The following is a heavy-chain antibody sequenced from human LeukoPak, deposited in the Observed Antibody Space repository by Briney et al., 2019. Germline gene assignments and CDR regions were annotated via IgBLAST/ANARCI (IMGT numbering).Heavy chain of an antibody. CDR3: AKDGLYFDGSTHIYYFDS. Sequence: GGSLRLSCAASGFSFGGYAMTWVRQAPGKGLEWVSSITYNGAATYYLDSVKPRFTISRDNSRSTLYLQMDSLTAEDTALYYCAKDGLYFDGSTHIYYFDSWGQGTLVAVSS. D-gene: IGHD3-9*01. V-gene: IGHV3-23*01. J-gene: IGHJ4*02. CDR1: GFSFGGYA. CDR2: ITYNGAAT.